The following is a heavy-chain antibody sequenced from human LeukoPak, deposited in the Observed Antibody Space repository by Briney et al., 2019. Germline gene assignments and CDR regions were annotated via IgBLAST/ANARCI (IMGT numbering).Heavy chain of an antibody. CDR2: LKPKTGGGAT. D-gene: IGHD5-24*01. Sequence: GGSLRLSCAASGFTFSNAWMTWVARPQGRGWEGVGGLKPKTGGGATDYAAPVKGRFTISRDDSKKTLYLQMSSLKTEDTAVYYCTTDLSSRNVEMSFIRENAFDIWGQGTMVTVSS. J-gene: IGHJ3*02. V-gene: IGHV3-15*01. CDR1: GFTFSNAW. CDR3: TTDLSSRNVEMSFIRENAFDI.